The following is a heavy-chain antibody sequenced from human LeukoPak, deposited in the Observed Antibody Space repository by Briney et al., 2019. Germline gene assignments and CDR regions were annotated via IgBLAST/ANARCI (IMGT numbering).Heavy chain of an antibody. J-gene: IGHJ3*02. D-gene: IGHD4-17*01. Sequence: GGSLRLSCAASGFIFSRFWMTWVRQAPGKGLEWVSYITNTASARYSADSLKGRFTISRDNAKNSLFLQMNSLRAEDTAVYYCARASTGTDLDAFDIWGQGTMVTVSS. CDR1: GFIFSRFW. V-gene: IGHV3-48*04. CDR3: ARASTGTDLDAFDI. CDR2: ITNTASAR.